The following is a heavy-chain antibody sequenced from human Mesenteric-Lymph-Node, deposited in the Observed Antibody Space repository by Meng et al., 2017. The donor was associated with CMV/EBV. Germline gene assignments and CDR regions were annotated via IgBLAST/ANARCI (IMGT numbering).Heavy chain of an antibody. Sequence: FSGYYWSWIRQPPGKGLEWIGEINHSGSTNYNPSLKSRVTISVDTSKNQFSLKLSSVTAADTAVYYCARTLIGKMLRFLEWLPNWFDPWGQGTLVTVSS. V-gene: IGHV4-34*01. D-gene: IGHD3-3*01. CDR1: FSGYY. CDR2: INHSGST. CDR3: ARTLIGKMLRFLEWLPNWFDP. J-gene: IGHJ5*02.